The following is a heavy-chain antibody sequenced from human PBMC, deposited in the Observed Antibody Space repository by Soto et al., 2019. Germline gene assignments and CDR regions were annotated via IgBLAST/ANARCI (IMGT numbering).Heavy chain of an antibody. D-gene: IGHD4-17*01. V-gene: IGHV3-33*01. CDR2: IWYDGSNK. Sequence: GGSLRLSCAASGFTFSSYGMHWVRQAPGKGLEWVGVIWYDGSNKYYADSVKGRITISRDDSKKTLERQMKSLRTEDTAVYYDACVSRPQDYGDLDSWGPGTLVTVSS. CDR1: GFTFSSYG. CDR3: ACVSRPQDYGDLDS. J-gene: IGHJ4*02.